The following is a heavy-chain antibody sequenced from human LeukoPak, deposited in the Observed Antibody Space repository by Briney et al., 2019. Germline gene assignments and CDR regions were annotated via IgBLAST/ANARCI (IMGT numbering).Heavy chain of an antibody. CDR3: AREDDDWGPNTFDV. Sequence: GGSLRLSCAASGFTFSSYSMNWVRQAPGKGLEWVSYIDSGSSYMYYPDSVKGRFTISRDNAKNSLYLQMDSLRDEDTAVYYCAREDDDWGPNTFDVWGQGTVVAVSS. D-gene: IGHD7-27*01. CDR1: GFTFSSYS. J-gene: IGHJ3*01. V-gene: IGHV3-48*02. CDR2: IDSGSSYM.